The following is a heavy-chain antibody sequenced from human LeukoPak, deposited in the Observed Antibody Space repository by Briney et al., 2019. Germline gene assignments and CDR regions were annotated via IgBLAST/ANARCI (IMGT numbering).Heavy chain of an antibody. J-gene: IGHJ5*02. CDR1: GYSISSGYY. CDR3: ARGPEDIVATTQDNWFDP. V-gene: IGHV4-38-2*02. D-gene: IGHD5-12*01. Sequence: SETLSLTCTVSGYSISSGYYWGWIRQPPGKGLEWIGSMYHSGSTYYNPSLKSRVTISVDTSKNQFSLKLSSVTAADTAVYYCARGPEDIVATTQDNWFDPWGQGTLVTVSS. CDR2: MYHSGST.